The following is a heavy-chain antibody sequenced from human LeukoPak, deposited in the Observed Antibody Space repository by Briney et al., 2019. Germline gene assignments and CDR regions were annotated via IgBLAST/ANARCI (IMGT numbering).Heavy chain of an antibody. CDR2: IYHSGST. CDR1: GGSISSGGYS. Sequence: PSQTLSLTCAVSGGSISSGGYSWSWIRQPPGKGLEWIGYIYHSGSTYYNPSLKSRVTISVDRSKNQFSLKLSSVTAADTAVYYCASVSGYRISSFDYWGQGTLVTVSS. J-gene: IGHJ4*02. V-gene: IGHV4-30-2*01. D-gene: IGHD3-22*01. CDR3: ASVSGYRISSFDY.